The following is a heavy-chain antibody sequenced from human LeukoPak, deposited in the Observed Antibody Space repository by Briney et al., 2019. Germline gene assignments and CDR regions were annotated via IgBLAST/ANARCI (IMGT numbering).Heavy chain of an antibody. CDR2: INTNTGNP. Sequence: ASVKVSCKASGYTFTSYAMNWVRQAPGQGLEWMGWINTNTGNPTYAQGFTGRFVFSLDTPVSTAYLQVSSLKAEDTAVYYCARASQDRDFWSGYYSEGIDYWGQGTLVTVSS. V-gene: IGHV7-4-1*02. J-gene: IGHJ4*02. CDR1: GYTFTSYA. D-gene: IGHD3-3*01. CDR3: ARASQDRDFWSGYYSEGIDY.